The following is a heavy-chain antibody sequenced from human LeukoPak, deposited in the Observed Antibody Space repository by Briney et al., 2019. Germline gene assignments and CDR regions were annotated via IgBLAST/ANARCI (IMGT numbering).Heavy chain of an antibody. CDR1: GGSISSYY. D-gene: IGHD4-17*01. V-gene: IGHV4-59*08. CDR3: ARQRDGDYVDY. Sequence: PSETLSLTCTVSGGSISSYYWSWVRQPPGKGLEWIGYIYYSGSTNYNPSLKSRVTISVDTSKNQFSLKLSSVTAADTAVYYCARQRDGDYVDYWGQGTLVTVSS. CDR2: IYYSGST. J-gene: IGHJ4*02.